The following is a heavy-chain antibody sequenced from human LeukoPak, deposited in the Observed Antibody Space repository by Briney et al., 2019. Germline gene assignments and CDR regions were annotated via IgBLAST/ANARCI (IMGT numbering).Heavy chain of an antibody. V-gene: IGHV3-7*05. Sequence: GGSLRLSCAASGFTFRSYWMSWVRQAPGKGLEWVANIKEDGSEKYYVDSVKGRFTISRDNAKNSLYLRMDCLRAEDTAVYYCARVAGSKSIDSWGQGTLVTVSS. CDR2: IKEDGSEK. CDR3: ARVAGSKSIDS. CDR1: GFTFRSYW. J-gene: IGHJ4*02. D-gene: IGHD2-15*01.